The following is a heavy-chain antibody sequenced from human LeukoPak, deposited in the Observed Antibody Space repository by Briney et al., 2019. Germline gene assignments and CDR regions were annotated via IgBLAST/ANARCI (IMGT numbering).Heavy chain of an antibody. CDR2: ISGSGGST. J-gene: IGHJ4*02. CDR1: GFTFSSYA. CDR3: AKERDIVVVPAAIDY. D-gene: IGHD2-2*01. V-gene: IGHV3-23*01. Sequence: GGSLRLSCAASGFTFSSYAMSWVRQAPAKGLEWVSAISGSGGSTYYADSVKGRFTISRDNSKNTLYLQMNSLRAEDTAVYYCAKERDIVVVPAAIDYWGQGTLVTVSS.